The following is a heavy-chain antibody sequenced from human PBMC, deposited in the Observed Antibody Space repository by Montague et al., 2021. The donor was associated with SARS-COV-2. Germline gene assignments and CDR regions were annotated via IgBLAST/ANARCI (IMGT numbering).Heavy chain of an antibody. D-gene: IGHD2/OR15-2a*01. J-gene: IGHJ3*02. V-gene: IGHV4-61*03. CDR2: LYYGGSI. CDR3: ARAYYGVNDAFDI. Sequence: SETLSHTCTVSGGSVNSGSLYWSWIRQPPGKGLEWIGYLYYGGSINYNPSLKSRVTISVDTSKNDFSLKLSSVTAADTAVYFCARAYYGVNDAFDIWGHGIMVTVSS. CDR1: GGSVNSGSLY.